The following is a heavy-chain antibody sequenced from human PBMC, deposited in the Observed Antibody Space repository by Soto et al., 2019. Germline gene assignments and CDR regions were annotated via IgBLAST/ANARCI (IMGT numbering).Heavy chain of an antibody. Sequence: PSETLSLTCTVSGGSISSYYWSWIRQPPGKGLEWIGYIYYSGSTNYNPSLKSRVTISVDTSKNQFSLRLSSVTAADTAVYYCARDSYGSGSYDYWGQGTLVTVSS. V-gene: IGHV4-59*01. CDR3: ARDSYGSGSYDY. CDR2: IYYSGST. CDR1: GGSISSYY. J-gene: IGHJ4*02. D-gene: IGHD3-10*01.